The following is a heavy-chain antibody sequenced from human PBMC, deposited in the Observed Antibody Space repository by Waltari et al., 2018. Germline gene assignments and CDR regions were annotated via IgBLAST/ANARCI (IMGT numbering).Heavy chain of an antibody. V-gene: IGHV1-46*04. CDR3: AKHLEYSGSWGLDY. J-gene: IGHJ4*02. CDR1: GYTPATYN. Sequence: QVQLVQSGAEVKKPGASVKVTCKASGYTPATYNLHLVRQAPGQGPEGMGRINPNGGSKYYADSVKGRFTISRDSSENTVYLQMSSLRAEDTALYYCAKHLEYSGSWGLDYWGQGTLITVS. CDR2: INPNGGSK. D-gene: IGHD6-25*01.